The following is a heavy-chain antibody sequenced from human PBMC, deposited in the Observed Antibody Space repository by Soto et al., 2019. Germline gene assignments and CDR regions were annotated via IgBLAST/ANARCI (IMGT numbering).Heavy chain of an antibody. Sequence: SETLSLTCTVSGGSISSGGYYWSWIRQHPGKGLEWIGYIYYSGSTYYNPSLKSRVTISVDTSKNQFSLKLSSVTAADTAVYYCARDRAMGGSAFDIWGQGTMVTVS. CDR1: GGSISSGGYY. V-gene: IGHV4-31*03. J-gene: IGHJ3*02. CDR2: IYYSGST. D-gene: IGHD1-26*01. CDR3: ARDRAMGGSAFDI.